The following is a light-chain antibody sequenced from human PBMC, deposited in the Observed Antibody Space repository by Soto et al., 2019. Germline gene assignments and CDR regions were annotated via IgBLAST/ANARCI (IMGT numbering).Light chain of an antibody. Sequence: QSALTQPASVSGSPGQSITISCTGTSSDIGGYNYVSWYQRLPGKVPKLIIYDVSNRPSGVSDRFSGSKSGNAASLTISGLQAEDEADYYCSSYTSTSTLYVFGTGTKLTVL. CDR1: SSDIGGYNY. CDR3: SSYTSTSTLYV. CDR2: DVS. V-gene: IGLV2-14*03. J-gene: IGLJ1*01.